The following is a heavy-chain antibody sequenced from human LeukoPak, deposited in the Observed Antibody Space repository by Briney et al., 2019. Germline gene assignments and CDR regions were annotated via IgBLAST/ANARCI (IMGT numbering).Heavy chain of an antibody. CDR1: GITFSSYG. J-gene: IGHJ4*02. D-gene: IGHD6-13*01. CDR2: IWYDGSNK. Sequence: GGSLRLSCAASGITFSSYGMHWVRQAPGKGLEWVAVIWYDGSNKYYADSVRGRFTISRDNSKNTLYLQMNSLGAEDTAVYYCARQGSSWYSPGYWGQGTLVTVSS. V-gene: IGHV3-33*08. CDR3: ARQGSSWYSPGY.